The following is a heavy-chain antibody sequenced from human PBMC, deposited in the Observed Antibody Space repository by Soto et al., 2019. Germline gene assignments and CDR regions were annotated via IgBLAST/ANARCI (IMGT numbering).Heavy chain of an antibody. CDR3: ASVKVPAAISPPLW. V-gene: IGHV1-3*01. J-gene: IGHJ4*02. D-gene: IGHD2-2*02. CDR1: GYTFTNYA. Sequence: QVQLVQSGAEVKKPGASVKVSCKASGYTFTNYAIHWVRQAPGQRLEWMGWLNAANGNTKYSQKFQGRVTITRDTSASTAYMELSSLRSEDTAVYYCASVKVPAAISPPLWWGQGTLVTVSS. CDR2: LNAANGNT.